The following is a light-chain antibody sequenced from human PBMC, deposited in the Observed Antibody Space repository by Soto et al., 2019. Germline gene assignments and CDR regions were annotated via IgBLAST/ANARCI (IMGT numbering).Light chain of an antibody. Sequence: QSVLTQPPSVSAAPGQKVTISCSGSSSNIGNNYVSWYQQLPGTAPKLLIYENNKRPSGIPDRFSGSKSGTSATLGITGLQTGDEADNYCGTREISLSAGRVFGTGTKVPVL. CDR3: GTREISLSAGRV. V-gene: IGLV1-51*02. CDR2: ENN. J-gene: IGLJ1*01. CDR1: SSNIGNNY.